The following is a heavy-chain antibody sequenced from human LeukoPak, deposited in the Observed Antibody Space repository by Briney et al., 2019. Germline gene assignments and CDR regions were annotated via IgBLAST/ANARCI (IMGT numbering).Heavy chain of an antibody. Sequence: GGSLRLSCAASGFTFSSYAMSWVRQAPGKGLEWVSAISGSGGSTYYADSVKGRFTISRDNSKNTLYLQMNSLRAEDTAVYYCAKDRYSGYDIGLYFDYWGRGTLVTVSS. V-gene: IGHV3-23*01. J-gene: IGHJ4*02. CDR1: GFTFSSYA. CDR2: ISGSGGST. D-gene: IGHD5-12*01. CDR3: AKDRYSGYDIGLYFDY.